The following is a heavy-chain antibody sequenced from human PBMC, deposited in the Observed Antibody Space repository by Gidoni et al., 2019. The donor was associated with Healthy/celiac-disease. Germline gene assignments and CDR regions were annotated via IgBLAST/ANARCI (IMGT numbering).Heavy chain of an antibody. D-gene: IGHD5-18*01. CDR1: GGTFSSYA. Sequence: QVQLVQSGAEVKKPGSSVKVSCKASGGTFSSYAISWVRQAPGQGLEWMGGIIPIFGTANYAQKFQGRVTITADESTSTAYMELSSLRSEDTAVYYCARSRRGYSYGLDAFDIWGQGTMVTVSS. V-gene: IGHV1-69*01. CDR3: ARSRRGYSYGLDAFDI. CDR2: IIPIFGTA. J-gene: IGHJ3*02.